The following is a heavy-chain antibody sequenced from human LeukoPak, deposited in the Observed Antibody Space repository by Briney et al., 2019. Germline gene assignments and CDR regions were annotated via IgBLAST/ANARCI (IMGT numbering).Heavy chain of an antibody. J-gene: IGHJ5*02. Sequence: GGSLRLSCAVSGLTFTRYGMSWVRQAPGKGLEWVSGISGSGDSTYYADSVKGRFTISRDNSKNTVYLQMNSLRAEDTAVYYCAGVPWFDPWGQGTLVTVSS. CDR1: GLTFTRYG. CDR3: AGVPWFDP. V-gene: IGHV3-23*01. CDR2: ISGSGDST. D-gene: IGHD6-6*01.